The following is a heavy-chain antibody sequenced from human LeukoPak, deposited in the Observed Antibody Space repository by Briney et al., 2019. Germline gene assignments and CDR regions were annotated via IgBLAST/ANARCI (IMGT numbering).Heavy chain of an antibody. J-gene: IGHJ4*02. CDR3: AGTMVRGVIMGIDY. Sequence: PGGSLRLSCAASGFTFSSYAMSWVRQAPGKGLEWVSAISGSGGSTYYADSVKGRFTISRENSKNTLYLQMNSLRAEDTAVYYCAGTMVRGVIMGIDYWGQGTLVTVSS. CDR2: ISGSGGST. D-gene: IGHD3-10*01. CDR1: GFTFSSYA. V-gene: IGHV3-23*01.